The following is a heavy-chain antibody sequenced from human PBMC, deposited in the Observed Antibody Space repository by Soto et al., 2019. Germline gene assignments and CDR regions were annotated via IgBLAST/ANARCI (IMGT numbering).Heavy chain of an antibody. CDR2: IYYSGST. V-gene: IGHV4-59*01. D-gene: IGHD6-13*01. CDR3: ARDLLLAAAGRYYYYGMDV. Sequence: ASETLSLTCTVSGGSISSYYWSLIRQPPGKGLEWIGYIYYSGSTNYNPSLKSRVTISVDTSKNQFSLKLSSVTAADTAVYYCARDLLLAAAGRYYYYGMDVWGQGTTVTVSS. CDR1: GGSISSYY. J-gene: IGHJ6*02.